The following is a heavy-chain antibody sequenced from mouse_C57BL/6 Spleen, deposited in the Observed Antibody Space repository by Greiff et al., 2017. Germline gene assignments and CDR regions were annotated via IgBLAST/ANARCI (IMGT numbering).Heavy chain of an antibody. D-gene: IGHD1-1*01. V-gene: IGHV1-72*01. J-gene: IGHJ1*03. CDR1: GYTFTSYW. Sequence: QVQLQQPGAELVKPGASVKLSCKASGYTFTSYWMHWVKQRPGGGLEWIGRIDPNSGGTKYNEKFKSKATLTVDKPSSTAYMQLSSLTSEDSAVYYCASYYGSSGWYFDVWGTGTTVTVSS. CDR3: ASYYGSSGWYFDV. CDR2: IDPNSGGT.